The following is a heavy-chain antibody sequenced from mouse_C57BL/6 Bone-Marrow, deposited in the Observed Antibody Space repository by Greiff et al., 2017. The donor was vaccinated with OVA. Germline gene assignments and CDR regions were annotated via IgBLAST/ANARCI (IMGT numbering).Heavy chain of an antibody. CDR1: GYTFTSYW. J-gene: IGHJ2*01. D-gene: IGHD4-1*01. Sequence: EVQLQQSGPVLARPGASVKMSCKTSGYTFTSYWMNWVNQRHGQGLEWIGAIYPGNSATSYNQKFKGKAKLTAVHSSSTAYMKLSSLTYEDSAVYSRTELGLYYFDYWGQGTTLTVSA. CDR2: IYPGNSAT. CDR3: TELGLYYFDY. V-gene: IGHV1-5*01.